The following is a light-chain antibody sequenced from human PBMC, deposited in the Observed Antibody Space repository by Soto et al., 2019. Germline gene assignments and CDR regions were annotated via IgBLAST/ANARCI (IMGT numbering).Light chain of an antibody. Sequence: QSVLTQPPSVSGAPGQRVTISCSGSSSNIGAGNAVHWYQHLPGTAPKLLMYGNNNRPSGVPDRFSGSKSGTSASLAITGLQAEDEADYYCQSNDSSLSGTVFGTGTKLTVL. CDR3: QSNDSSLSGTV. J-gene: IGLJ1*01. CDR2: GNN. CDR1: SSNIGAGNA. V-gene: IGLV1-40*01.